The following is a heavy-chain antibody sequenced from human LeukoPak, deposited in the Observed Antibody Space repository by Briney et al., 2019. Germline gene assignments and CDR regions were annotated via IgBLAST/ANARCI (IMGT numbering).Heavy chain of an antibody. CDR1: GGSISSSSYY. CDR3: TREVEGYSYASGRFLHFDP. Sequence: SETLSLTCTVSGGSISSSSYYWGWIRQPPGKGLEWIASIYHSGSTYFNPSLKSRVTMSVDTSKNQFSLRLSSVTAADTAVYYCTREVEGYSYASGRFLHFDPWGQGTLVTVSS. J-gene: IGHJ5*02. CDR2: IYHSGST. V-gene: IGHV4-39*07. D-gene: IGHD3-10*01.